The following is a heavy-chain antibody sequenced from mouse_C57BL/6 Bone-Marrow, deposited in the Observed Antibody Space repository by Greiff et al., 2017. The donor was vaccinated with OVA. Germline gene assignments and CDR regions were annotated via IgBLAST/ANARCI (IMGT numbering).Heavy chain of an antibody. CDR3: TRRDYSVAY. D-gene: IGHD1-1*01. CDR2: IDPETGGT. Sequence: VQLQQSGAELVRPGASVTLSCKASGYTFTDYEMHWVKQTPVHGLEWIGAIDPETGGTAYNQKFKGKAILTADKSSSTAYMELRSLTSEDSAVYYCTRRDYSVAYWGQGTLSLSLQ. J-gene: IGHJ3*01. CDR1: GYTFTDYE. V-gene: IGHV1-15*01.